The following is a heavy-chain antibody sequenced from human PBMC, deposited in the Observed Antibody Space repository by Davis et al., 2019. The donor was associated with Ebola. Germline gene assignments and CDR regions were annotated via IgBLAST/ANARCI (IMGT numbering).Heavy chain of an antibody. J-gene: IGHJ3*02. CDR1: GNSFTSHW. V-gene: IGHV5-51*01. D-gene: IGHD2-8*02. CDR3: ASLRRTITGMDDGFDI. CDR2: IYPGDSDT. Sequence: GESLKISCKDSGNSFTSHWIGWVRQMPGKGLEWMGIIYPGDSDTRYSPSFQGQVTISADKSISTTYLQWSRLKASDTAMYYCASLRRTITGMDDGFDIWGQGTKVTVSS.